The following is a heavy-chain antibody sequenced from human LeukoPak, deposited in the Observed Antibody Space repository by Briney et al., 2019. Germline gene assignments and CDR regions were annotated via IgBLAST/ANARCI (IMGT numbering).Heavy chain of an antibody. J-gene: IGHJ6*02. CDR1: GGSISSGDYY. CDR3: ARDGRYYYYGMDV. V-gene: IGHV4-30-4*01. CDR2: IYYSGST. Sequence: SETLSLTCTVSGGSISSGDYYWSWIRQPPGKGLEWIGYIYYSGSTYYNPSLKSRFTISVDTSKNQFSLKLSSVTAADTAVYYCARDGRYYYYGMDVWGQGTTVTVS.